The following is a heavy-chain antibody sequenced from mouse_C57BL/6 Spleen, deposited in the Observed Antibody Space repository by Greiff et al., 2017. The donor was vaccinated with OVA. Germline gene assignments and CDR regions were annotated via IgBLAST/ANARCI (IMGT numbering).Heavy chain of an antibody. V-gene: IGHV1-52*01. CDR2: IDTSDSET. D-gene: IGHD1-1*01. J-gene: IGHJ2*02. Sequence: QVQLQQPGAELVRPGSSVTLSCKASGYTFTSYWMPWVKQRPIQGLEWIGNIDTSDSETHYNQKFKDKATLTVDKSSSTAYMQLSSLTSEDSAVYYCARYYYYCSSHFDYWGQGTSLSVSS. CDR3: ARYYYYCSSHFDY. CDR1: GYTFTSYW.